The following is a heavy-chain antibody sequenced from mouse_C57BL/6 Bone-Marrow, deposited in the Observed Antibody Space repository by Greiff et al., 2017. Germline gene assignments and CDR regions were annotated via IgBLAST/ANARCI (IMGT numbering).Heavy chain of an antibody. J-gene: IGHJ4*01. V-gene: IGHV1-81*01. CDR1: GYTFTSYG. CDR2: IYPRSGNT. CDR3: ANYDAYYYAMDY. D-gene: IGHD2-4*01. Sequence: QVQLQQSGAELARPGASVTLSCKASGYTFTSYGISWVKQRTGQGLEWIGEIYPRSGNTYYNEKFKGKATLTADKSSSTAYMELRSLTSEDSAVYFCANYDAYYYAMDYWGQGTSVTVSS.